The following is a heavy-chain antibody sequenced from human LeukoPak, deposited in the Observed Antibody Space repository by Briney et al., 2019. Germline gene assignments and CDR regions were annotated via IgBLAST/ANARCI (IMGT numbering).Heavy chain of an antibody. CDR3: ARDSRRDGYNLDY. CDR2: INHSGST. CDR1: GGSFSGYY. D-gene: IGHD5-24*01. J-gene: IGHJ4*02. Sequence: SETLSLTCAVYGGSFSGYYWSWIRQPPGKGLEWIGEINHSGSTNYNPSLKSRVTISVDTSKNEFSLKLSSVTAADTAVHYCARDSRRDGYNLDYWGRGTLVTVSS. V-gene: IGHV4-34*01.